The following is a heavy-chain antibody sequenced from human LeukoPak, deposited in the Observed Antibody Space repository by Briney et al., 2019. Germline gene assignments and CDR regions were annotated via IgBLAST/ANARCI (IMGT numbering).Heavy chain of an antibody. D-gene: IGHD2-8*01. CDR1: RFTFSSYP. CDR2: ISYDGSKK. V-gene: IGHV3-30*04. J-gene: IGHJ4*02. CDR3: VRDGRGICHSTSCRPFDS. Sequence: QTGGSLRLSCEASRFTFSSYPMHWVRQAPGKGLEWVAVISYDGSKKYYADSVKGRFTISRDNAKKSLYLQMSSLRAEDTAIYYCVRDGRGICHSTSCRPFDSWGQGTLVTVSS.